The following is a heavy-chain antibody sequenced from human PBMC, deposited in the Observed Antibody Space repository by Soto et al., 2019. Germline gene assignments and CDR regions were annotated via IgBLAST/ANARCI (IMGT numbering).Heavy chain of an antibody. CDR3: ALPTYCGGDCYSNDAFDI. D-gene: IGHD2-21*02. CDR1: GGTFSSYT. V-gene: IGHV1-69*02. CDR2: IIPILGIA. Sequence: SVKVSCKASGGTFSSYTISWVRQAPGQGLEWMGRIIPILGIANYAQKFQGRVTITADKSTSTAYMELSSLRSENTAVYYCALPTYCGGDCYSNDAFDIWGQGTMVTVSS. J-gene: IGHJ3*02.